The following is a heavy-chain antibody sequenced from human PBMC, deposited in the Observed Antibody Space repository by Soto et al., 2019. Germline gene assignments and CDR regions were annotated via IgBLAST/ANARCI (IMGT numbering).Heavy chain of an antibody. V-gene: IGHV4-39*01. J-gene: IGHJ5*02. CDR3: ARLGVVVVAARFDP. D-gene: IGHD2-15*01. Sequence: SETLSLTCTVSGGSISSSSYYGGWIRQPPGKGLEWIGSIYYSGSTYYNPSLKGRVTISVDTSKNQFSLKLSSVTAADTAVYYCARLGVVVVAARFDPWGQGTLVTVSS. CDR2: IYYSGST. CDR1: GGSISSSSYY.